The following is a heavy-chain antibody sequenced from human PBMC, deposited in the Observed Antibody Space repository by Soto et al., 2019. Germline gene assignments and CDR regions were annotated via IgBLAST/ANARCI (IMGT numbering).Heavy chain of an antibody. V-gene: IGHV4-39*01. Sequence: SETLSFTCTFAGGSITSSSYFWVWIRQPPGKGLEWIGSIYYSGSTYYNPSLKSRVTVSVDTSKNQFSLKLSSVTAADTAVYYCARHPSDFWFDPWGQEPWSPSP. D-gene: IGHD2-21*02. CDR1: GGSITSSSYF. CDR2: IYYSGST. CDR3: ARHPSDFWFDP. J-gene: IGHJ5*02.